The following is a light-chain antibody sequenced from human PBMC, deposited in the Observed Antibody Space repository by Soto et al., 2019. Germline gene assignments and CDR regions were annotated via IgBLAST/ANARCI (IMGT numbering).Light chain of an antibody. CDR3: QQYNVYPLT. V-gene: IGKV1-39*01. J-gene: IGKJ1*01. CDR2: GAS. Sequence: DIQMTQSPSSLSASVGDRVTITCRASQSISTFLNWYQQIPGKAPRLLIYGASSLQSGVPVRFSGSGSGTEFTLTIGSLQPDDFATYYCQQYNVYPLTFGQGTQVEVK. CDR1: QSISTF.